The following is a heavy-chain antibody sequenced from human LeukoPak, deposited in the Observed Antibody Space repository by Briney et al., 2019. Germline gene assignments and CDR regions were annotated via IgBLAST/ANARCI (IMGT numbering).Heavy chain of an antibody. CDR2: TNDSGGST. CDR1: GFTFSSYA. Sequence: GGSLRLSCAASGFTFSSYAMIWVRQAPGKGLEWVSGTNDSGGSTYYADSVKGRFTISRDNSKNTLYLQMNSLRAEDTAVYYCAKESYGMDVWGQGTTVTVSS. V-gene: IGHV3-23*01. CDR3: AKESYGMDV. J-gene: IGHJ6*02.